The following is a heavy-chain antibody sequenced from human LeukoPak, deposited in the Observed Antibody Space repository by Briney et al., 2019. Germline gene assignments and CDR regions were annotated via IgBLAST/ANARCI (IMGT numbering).Heavy chain of an antibody. V-gene: IGHV1-69*05. CDR2: IIPIFGTA. CDR3: ATLNYDFWSGYYSYYYMDV. D-gene: IGHD3-3*01. Sequence: ASVKVSCKASGGTFSSYAISWVRQASGQGLEWMGGIIPIFGTANYAQKSQGRVTITTDESTSTAYMELSSLRSEDTAVYYCATLNYDFWSGYYSYYYMDVWGKGTTVTVSS. CDR1: GGTFSSYA. J-gene: IGHJ6*03.